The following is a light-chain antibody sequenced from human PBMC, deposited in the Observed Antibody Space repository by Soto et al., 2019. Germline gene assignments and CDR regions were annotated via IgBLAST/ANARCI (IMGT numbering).Light chain of an antibody. V-gene: IGKV3-11*01. CDR2: DTS. CDR1: QNVGSH. CDR3: QQRSNWG. J-gene: IGKJ2*01. Sequence: EIVLTQSQATLSLSPGERATLSCRASQNVGSHLAWYQQKPGQAPRLLIYDTSNRATGIPARFSGSGSGTDFTLTISSLEPEDFAVYYCQQRSNWGFGQGTKLEIK.